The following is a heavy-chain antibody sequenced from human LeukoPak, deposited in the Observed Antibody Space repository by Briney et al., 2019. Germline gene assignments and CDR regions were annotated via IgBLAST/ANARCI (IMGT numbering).Heavy chain of an antibody. CDR3: ARITSGRFDY. J-gene: IGHJ4*02. Sequence: GGSLRLSCAASGFTFSSYAMSWVRQAPGKGLEWVSVISGSGSSTYYADSVKGRFTISRDNSKNTLYLQMNSLRTEDTAVYYCARITSGRFDYWGQGTLVTVSS. CDR1: GFTFSSYA. CDR2: ISGSGSST. D-gene: IGHD6-19*01. V-gene: IGHV3-23*01.